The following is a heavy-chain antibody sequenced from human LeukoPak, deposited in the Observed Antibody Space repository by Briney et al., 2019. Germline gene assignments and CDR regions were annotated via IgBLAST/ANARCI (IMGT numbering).Heavy chain of an antibody. CDR1: GYSISSGYF. Sequence: SETLSLTCAVSGYSISSGYFWGWIRRPPGKGLEWIGTIDHSGSTYYNPSLKSRVTISVDTSKNQFSLTLSSVTAADTAFYYCARNGGYGRFDYWGQGTLVTVSS. D-gene: IGHD1-26*01. CDR2: IDHSGST. V-gene: IGHV4-38-2*01. CDR3: ARNGGYGRFDY. J-gene: IGHJ4*02.